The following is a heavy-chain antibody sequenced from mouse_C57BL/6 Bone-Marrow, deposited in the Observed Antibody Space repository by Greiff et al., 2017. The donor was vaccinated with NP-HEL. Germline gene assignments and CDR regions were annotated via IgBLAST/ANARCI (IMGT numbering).Heavy chain of an antibody. CDR3: ARGITMPQGYFDV. V-gene: IGHV1-20*01. Sequence: EVQLQQSGPELVKPGDSVKISCKASGYSFTGYFMNWVMQSHGKSLEWIGRINPYNGDTFYNQKFKGKATLTVDKSSSTAHMELRILTSEDSAVYYCARGITMPQGYFDVWGTGTTVTVSS. J-gene: IGHJ1*03. CDR1: GYSFTGYF. D-gene: IGHD1-1*02. CDR2: INPYNGDT.